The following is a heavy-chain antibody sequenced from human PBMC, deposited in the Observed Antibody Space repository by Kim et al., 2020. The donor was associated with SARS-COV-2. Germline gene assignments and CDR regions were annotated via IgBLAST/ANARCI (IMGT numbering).Heavy chain of an antibody. CDR3: ARDNPTSLGSGSYWNYYYYGMDV. V-gene: IGHV1-18*01. D-gene: IGHD3-10*01. CDR1: GYTFTSYG. Sequence: ASVKVSCKASGYTFTSYGISWVRQAPGQGLEWMGWISAYNGNTNYAQKLQGRVTMTTDTSTSTAYMELRSLRSDDTAVYYCARDNPTSLGSGSYWNYYYYGMDVWGQGTTVTVSS. CDR2: ISAYNGNT. J-gene: IGHJ6*02.